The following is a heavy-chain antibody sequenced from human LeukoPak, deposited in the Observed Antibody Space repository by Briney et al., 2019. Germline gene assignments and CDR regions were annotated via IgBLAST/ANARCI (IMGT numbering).Heavy chain of an antibody. CDR2: IYYIGDS. CDR3: ARHGNIVAPPATSKGFDI. J-gene: IGHJ3*02. V-gene: IGHV4-39*01. CDR1: GGSISSGSHY. Sequence: KPSETLSLTCTVSGGSISSGSHYWGWIRQPPGKGPERIGRIYYIGDSYYNPSLKSRVTTSVYAAKSQFSLRMSPVTAADTAVYYCARHGNIVAPPATSKGFDIWGQGTMVPVSS. D-gene: IGHD2/OR15-2a*01.